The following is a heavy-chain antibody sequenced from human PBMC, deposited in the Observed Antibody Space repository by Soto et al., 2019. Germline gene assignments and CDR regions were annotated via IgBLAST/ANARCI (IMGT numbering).Heavy chain of an antibody. V-gene: IGHV3-15*01. D-gene: IGHD5-18*01. J-gene: IGHJ4*02. CDR1: GFTVSNAW. CDR3: TTNPVGYRYFDY. Sequence: VQLVESGGGVVEPGGSLRLSCAASGFTVSNAWMSWVRQAPGKGLELVGRIKKNADGGTTDYAAPVEGRFTISRDDSKNTLFLQMNSLRPEDIAVYYCTTNPVGYRYFDYWGQGTLVTVSS. CDR2: IKKNADGGTT.